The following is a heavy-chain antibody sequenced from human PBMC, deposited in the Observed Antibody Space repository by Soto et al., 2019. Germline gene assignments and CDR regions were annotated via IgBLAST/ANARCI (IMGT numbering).Heavy chain of an antibody. CDR2: ILPPSGTS. Sequence: QLQLVQSGAEVKKPGSSVKVSCKASGGTFSAYAISWVRQAPGQGLEWMGGILPPSGTSNYTQRFQGRVTISADKSTSTAYMELSSLRSDDAAVYYCARTNPTKYYEYVWGDYRRERMDVWGQGTTVTVSS. J-gene: IGHJ6*02. CDR1: GGTFSAYA. V-gene: IGHV1-69*06. D-gene: IGHD3-16*02. CDR3: ARTNPTKYYEYVWGDYRRERMDV.